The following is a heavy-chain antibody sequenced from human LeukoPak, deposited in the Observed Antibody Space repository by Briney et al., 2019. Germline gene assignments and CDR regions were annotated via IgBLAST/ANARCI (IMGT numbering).Heavy chain of an antibody. CDR2: IIPIFGTA. Sequence: ASVKVSCKASGGTSSSYAISWVRQAPGQGLEWMGGIIPIFGTANYAQKFQGRVTITADESTSTAYMELSSLRSEDTAVYYCARGVGVTYYYDSSGQTWGQGTLVTVPS. V-gene: IGHV1-69*13. CDR3: ARGVGVTYYYDSSGQT. D-gene: IGHD3-22*01. J-gene: IGHJ5*02. CDR1: GGTSSSYA.